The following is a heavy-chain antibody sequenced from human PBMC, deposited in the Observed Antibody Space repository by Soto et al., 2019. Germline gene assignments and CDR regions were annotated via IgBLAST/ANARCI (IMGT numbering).Heavy chain of an antibody. CDR2: IIPIFGTA. CDR3: ARGYCSSTSCYTNWWFDP. D-gene: IGHD2-2*02. CDR1: GGTFSSYA. V-gene: IGHV1-69*13. J-gene: IGHJ5*02. Sequence: SVKVSFKASGGTFSSYAISWVRQAPGQGLEWMGGIIPIFGTANYAQKFRGRVTITADESTSTAYMELRSLRSEDTAVYYCARGYCSSTSCYTNWWFDPWGQGTLVTVSS.